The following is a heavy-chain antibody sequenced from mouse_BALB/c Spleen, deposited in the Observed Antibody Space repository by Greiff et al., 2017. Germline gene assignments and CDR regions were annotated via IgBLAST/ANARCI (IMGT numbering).Heavy chain of an antibody. Sequence: EVQLQQSGPELVKPGASVKMSCKASGYTFTSYVMHWVKQKPGQGLEWIGYINPYNDGTKYNEKFKGKATLTSDKSSSTAYMELSSLTSEDSAVYYCARGSAYYRYGAMDYWGQGTSVTVSS. CDR3: ARGSAYYRYGAMDY. V-gene: IGHV1-14*01. CDR2: INPYNDGT. CDR1: GYTFTSYV. D-gene: IGHD2-14*01. J-gene: IGHJ4*01.